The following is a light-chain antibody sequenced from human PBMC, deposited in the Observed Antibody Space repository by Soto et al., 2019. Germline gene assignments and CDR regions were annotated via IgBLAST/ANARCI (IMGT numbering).Light chain of an antibody. CDR2: AAS. Sequence: DIQMTQSPSSVSASVGDRVTITCRASQGIGSWLAWYQQKPGKDPNLLIYAASSLRSGVPSRFSGSGSGTDFTLTISRLQTEDFATYDCQQANSFPFTFGQGTRLEIK. J-gene: IGKJ5*01. CDR1: QGIGSW. CDR3: QQANSFPFT. V-gene: IGKV1-12*01.